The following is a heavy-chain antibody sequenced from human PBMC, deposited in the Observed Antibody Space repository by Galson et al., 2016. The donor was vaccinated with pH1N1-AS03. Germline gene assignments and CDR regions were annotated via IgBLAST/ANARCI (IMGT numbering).Heavy chain of an antibody. CDR3: ARGNYYDVDLREYYFDY. CDR1: GFTFSSYS. V-gene: IGHV3-21*01. CDR2: IRNSGSHI. D-gene: IGHD3-22*01. Sequence: SLRLSCAASGFTFSSYSMTWVRQAPGKGLEWVSFIRNSGSHISYGDSVKGRFTVSRDNAKNSLYLQMNSLRAEDTAVYYCARGNYYDVDLREYYFDYRGQGTLVTVSS. J-gene: IGHJ4*02.